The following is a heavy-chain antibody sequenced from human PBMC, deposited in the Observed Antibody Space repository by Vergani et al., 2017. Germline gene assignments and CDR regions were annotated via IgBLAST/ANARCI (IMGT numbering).Heavy chain of an antibody. J-gene: IGHJ3*02. CDR2: ISGSGGST. V-gene: IGHV3-23*01. D-gene: IGHD2-2*01. CDR3: AKDTPPIVVVPAAPHDAFDI. CDR1: GFTFSSYA. Sequence: EVQLLESGGGLVQPGGSLRLSCAASGFTFSSYAMSWVRQAPGKGLGWVSAISGSGGSTYYADSVKGRFTISRDNSKNTLYLQMNSLRAEDTAVYYCAKDTPPIVVVPAAPHDAFDIWGRGTMVTVSS.